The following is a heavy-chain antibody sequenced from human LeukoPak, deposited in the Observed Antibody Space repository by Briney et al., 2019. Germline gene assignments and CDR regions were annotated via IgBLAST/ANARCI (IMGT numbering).Heavy chain of an antibody. CDR2: ISYDGSNK. CDR1: GFTFSSYG. CDR3: AKDTGTMVRGVITIPYYMDV. D-gene: IGHD3-10*01. Sequence: GRSLRLSCAASGFTFSSYGMHWVRQAPGKGLEWVAVISYDGSNKYYADSVKGRFTISRDNSKNTLYLQMNSLRAEDTAVYYCAKDTGTMVRGVITIPYYMDVWGKGTTVTVSS. V-gene: IGHV3-30*18. J-gene: IGHJ6*03.